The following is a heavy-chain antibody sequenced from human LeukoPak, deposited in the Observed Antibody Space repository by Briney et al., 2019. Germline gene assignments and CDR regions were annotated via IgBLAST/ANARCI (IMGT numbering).Heavy chain of an antibody. V-gene: IGHV1-46*01. CDR3: ARDRTARVFDY. CDR2: INPSGGST. CDR1: GYIFTSYY. J-gene: IGHJ4*02. D-gene: IGHD6-25*01. Sequence: ASVKVSCRASGYIFTSYYMHWVRQAPGQGLEWMGIINPSGGSTSYAQKFQGRVTMTRDTSTSTVYMELSSLRSEDTAVYYCARDRTARVFDYWGQGTLVTVSS.